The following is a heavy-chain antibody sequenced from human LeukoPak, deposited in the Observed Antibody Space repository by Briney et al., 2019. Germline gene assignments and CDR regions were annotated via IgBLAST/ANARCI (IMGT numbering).Heavy chain of an antibody. Sequence: SGPTLVKPTQTLTLTCIFSGFSLSTRGVGVGWIRQPPGKAPEWLALIYWNNDNRYSPSLKSRPTITKDTSKNQVVLTMTNMDPVDTATYYCASSRYDILTGHYNFDYWGQGTLVTVSS. CDR2: IYWNNDN. CDR3: ASSRYDILTGHYNFDY. J-gene: IGHJ4*02. CDR1: GFSLSTRGVG. V-gene: IGHV2-5*01. D-gene: IGHD3-9*01.